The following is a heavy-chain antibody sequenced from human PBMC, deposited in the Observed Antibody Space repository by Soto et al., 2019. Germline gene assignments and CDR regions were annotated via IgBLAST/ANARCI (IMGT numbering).Heavy chain of an antibody. Sequence: SATLSLTCTFSGASIIGFYWSWILKSAGKGLEWIGRIYATGTTDYNPSLKSRVMMSVDTSKKQFSLKLRSVTAADTAGYYWVSDGTKTLRALFYRWGKGMLVTV. CDR1: GASIIGFY. D-gene: IGHD1-1*01. CDR3: VSDGTKTLRALFYR. V-gene: IGHV4-4*07. CDR2: IYATGTT. J-gene: IGHJ5*02.